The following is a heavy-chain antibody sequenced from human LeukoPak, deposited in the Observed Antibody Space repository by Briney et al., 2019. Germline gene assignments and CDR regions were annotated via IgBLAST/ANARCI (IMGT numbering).Heavy chain of an antibody. Sequence: GGSLRLSCAASGFTFSSCGMSWVRQAPGKGLEWVSAIGGRDGSTYYADSVKGRFTISRDNSKNTLYVQMNSPRAEDTAVYYCAKGHYYGSGSLDYWGQGTLVTVSS. J-gene: IGHJ4*02. CDR2: IGGRDGST. CDR1: GFTFSSCG. V-gene: IGHV3-23*01. CDR3: AKGHYYGSGSLDY. D-gene: IGHD3-10*01.